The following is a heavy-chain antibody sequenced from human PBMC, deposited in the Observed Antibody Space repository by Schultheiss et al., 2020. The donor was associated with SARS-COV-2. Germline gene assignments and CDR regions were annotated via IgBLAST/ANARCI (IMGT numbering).Heavy chain of an antibody. D-gene: IGHD3-10*01. Sequence: SQTLSLTCAISGDSVSSNSAAWNWIRQSPSRGLEWLGRTYYRSKWYNDYAVSVKSRITINPDTSKNQFSLTLTSVTAADTAVYFCARGKWGVGYFDYWGQGMLVTVSS. V-gene: IGHV6-1*01. CDR3: ARGKWGVGYFDY. CDR2: TYYRSKWYN. J-gene: IGHJ4*02. CDR1: GDSVSSNSAA.